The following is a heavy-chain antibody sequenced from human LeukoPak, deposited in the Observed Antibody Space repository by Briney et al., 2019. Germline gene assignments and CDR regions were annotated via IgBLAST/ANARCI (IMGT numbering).Heavy chain of an antibody. J-gene: IGHJ4*02. V-gene: IGHV4-61*02. CDR2: IYTSEST. D-gene: IGHD4-17*01. CDR3: ARDNDYGDYPEY. Sequence: SESMSLTSTVSARSISAGGYNRSWIRQPAGNRLEWIGRIYTSESTNYNPSLKSRVTISVDTSKNQFSLKLSSMTAADTAVYYCARDNDYGDYPEYWGQGTLVTVSS. CDR1: ARSISAGGYN.